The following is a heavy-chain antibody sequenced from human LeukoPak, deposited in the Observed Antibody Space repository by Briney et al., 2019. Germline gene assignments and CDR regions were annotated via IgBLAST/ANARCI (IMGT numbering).Heavy chain of an antibody. D-gene: IGHD3-10*01. CDR3: ARHYYGSLGFIDY. CDR2: ISGSGGST. Sequence: GGSLRLSCAASGFTFSSYAMSWVRQAPGKGLEWVSAISGSGGSTYYADSVKGRFTISRDNSKNTLYLQMNSLRAEDTAVYYCARHYYGSLGFIDYWGQGTLVTVSS. V-gene: IGHV3-23*01. J-gene: IGHJ4*02. CDR1: GFTFSSYA.